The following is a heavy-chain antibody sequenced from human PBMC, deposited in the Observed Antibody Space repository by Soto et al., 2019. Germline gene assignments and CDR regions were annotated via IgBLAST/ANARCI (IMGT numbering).Heavy chain of an antibody. CDR2: ISTYNGNT. D-gene: IGHD3-10*01. Sequence: QVQLVQSGAEVKKPGASVKVSCKASGYTFTSYGISWVRQAPGQGLEWMGWISTYNGNTKYAQKLQGRVTMTTDTPTSTAYMELRSLRSDDTAVCYCVSEMVRGVGSDYWGQGTLVTVSS. J-gene: IGHJ4*02. CDR1: GYTFTSYG. V-gene: IGHV1-18*01. CDR3: VSEMVRGVGSDY.